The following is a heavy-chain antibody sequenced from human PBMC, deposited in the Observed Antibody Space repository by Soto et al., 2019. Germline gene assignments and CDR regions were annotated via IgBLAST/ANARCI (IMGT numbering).Heavy chain of an antibody. J-gene: IGHJ5*02. Sequence: GGSLRLSCAASGFTFSSYGMHWVRQAPGKGLEWVAVIWYDGSNKYYADSVKGRFTISRDNSKNTLYLQMNSLRAEDTAVYYCAKDSSGSGFDPWGQGTLVTVSS. D-gene: IGHD3-10*01. CDR2: IWYDGSNK. CDR1: GFTFSSYG. V-gene: IGHV3-30*02. CDR3: AKDSSGSGFDP.